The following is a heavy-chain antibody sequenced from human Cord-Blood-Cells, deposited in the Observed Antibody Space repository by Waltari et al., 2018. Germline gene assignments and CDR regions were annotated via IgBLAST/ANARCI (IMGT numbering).Heavy chain of an antibody. CDR3: ARVPIAAAGTDWFDP. J-gene: IGHJ5*02. V-gene: IGHV1-69*06. CDR2: IIPSFETA. CDR1: GGTFSSYA. D-gene: IGHD6-13*01. Sequence: QVQLVQSGAEVKKPGSSVKVSCKASGGTFSSYAISWVRQAPGQGLEGMGGIIPSFETANYAQKFQGRGTITADKSTSTAYMELSSLRSEDTAVYYCARVPIAAAGTDWFDPWGQGTLVTVSS.